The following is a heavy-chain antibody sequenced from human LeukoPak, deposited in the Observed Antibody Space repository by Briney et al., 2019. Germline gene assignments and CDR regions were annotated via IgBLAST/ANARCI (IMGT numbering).Heavy chain of an antibody. Sequence: GGSLRLSYETSGFTVSTNYINWVRQAPGKGLEWVSVIYSGGSTYYADSVKGRFTVSRDIYKNTVYLQMNSLRAEDTAVYYCARDQAGFDYWGQGTLVTVSS. CDR3: ARDQAGFDY. J-gene: IGHJ4*02. CDR2: IYSGGST. V-gene: IGHV3-66*01. CDR1: GFTVSTNY. D-gene: IGHD6-13*01.